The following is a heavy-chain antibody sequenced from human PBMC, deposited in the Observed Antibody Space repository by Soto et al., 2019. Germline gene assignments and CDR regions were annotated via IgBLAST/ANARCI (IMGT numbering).Heavy chain of an antibody. J-gene: IGHJ5*02. CDR1: GFTFSSSA. V-gene: IGHV3-23*01. Sequence: EVQLLESGGTLVQPGGSLRLSCAASGFTFSSSAMTWVRQAPGKGLEWVSSISASGGSTFYVDSVKGRFTISSAQSKNTVYLQTSSLRAEDTAVYYCAKMDNYDLSSDSSHSWFDPWGQGTLVTVSS. D-gene: IGHD3-3*01. CDR2: ISASGGST. CDR3: AKMDNYDLSSDSSHSWFDP.